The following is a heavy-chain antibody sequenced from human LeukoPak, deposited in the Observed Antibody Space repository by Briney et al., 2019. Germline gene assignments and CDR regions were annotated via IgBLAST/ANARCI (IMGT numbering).Heavy chain of an antibody. CDR3: ARRRSSSWSFDS. D-gene: IGHD6-13*01. J-gene: IGHJ4*02. Sequence: SETLSLTCTVSGGSINSYYGSWIRQPPGKELEWMGNIYYSGSTNYNPSLKSRVTISVDTSKNHFSLRLTSVTAADTAVYYCARRRSSSWSFDSWGQGTLVTVSS. CDR2: IYYSGST. V-gene: IGHV4-59*08. CDR1: GGSINSYY.